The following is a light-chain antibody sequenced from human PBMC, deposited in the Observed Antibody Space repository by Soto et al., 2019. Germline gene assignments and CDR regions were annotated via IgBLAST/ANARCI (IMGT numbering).Light chain of an antibody. V-gene: IGLV1-47*01. Sequence: QSVLTQPPSASGTPGQTVTISCSGSSSNIGGNFVSWYQHVPGTAPKVLIFMNDQRPSGVTDRFSGSKSGTSASLAISGLRSEDESDYYCAVWDDSLEGVLFGGGTKLTVL. J-gene: IGLJ2*01. CDR1: SSNIGGNF. CDR2: MND. CDR3: AVWDDSLEGVL.